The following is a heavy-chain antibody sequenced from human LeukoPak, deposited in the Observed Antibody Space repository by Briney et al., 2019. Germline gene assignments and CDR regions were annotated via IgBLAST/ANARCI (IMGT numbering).Heavy chain of an antibody. J-gene: IGHJ2*01. CDR2: INSDGSST. CDR3: ARDGDRDFRYWYFDL. Sequence: GGSLRLSCAASGFTFSSYWMHWVRQAPGKGLVWVSRINSDGSSTSYADSVKGRFTISRDNAKNTMYLQMNSLRAEDTAVYYCARDGDRDFRYWYFDLWGRGTLVTVSS. D-gene: IGHD3-3*01. V-gene: IGHV3-74*01. CDR1: GFTFSSYW.